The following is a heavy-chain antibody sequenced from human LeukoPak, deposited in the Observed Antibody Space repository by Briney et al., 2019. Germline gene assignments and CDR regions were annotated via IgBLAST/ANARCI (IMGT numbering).Heavy chain of an antibody. J-gene: IGHJ4*02. D-gene: IGHD3-22*01. CDR3: TRPDSSGYYQDFDY. CDR2: IRSKANSYAT. V-gene: IGHV3-73*01. CDR1: GFTFSGSA. Sequence: GGSLRLSCAASGFTFSGSAMHWVRQASGKGLEWVGRIRSKANSYATAYAASVKGRFTISRDDSKNTAYLQMNSLKTEDTAVYYCTRPDSSGYYQDFDYWGQGTLVTVSS.